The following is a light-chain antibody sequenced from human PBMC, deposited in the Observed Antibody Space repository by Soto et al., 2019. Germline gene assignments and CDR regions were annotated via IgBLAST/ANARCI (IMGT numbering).Light chain of an antibody. CDR1: PSVSSN. J-gene: IGKJ4*01. V-gene: IGKV3-15*01. Sequence: EIVLTQSPATLSVSPGERATLSCRASPSVSSNLAWYQQKPCQAPRLLIYGASTRATGIPASFSASGSGTEFTLTISSLQSEDFAVYYCQEYNNWPLTFGGGTKVEIK. CDR3: QEYNNWPLT. CDR2: GAS.